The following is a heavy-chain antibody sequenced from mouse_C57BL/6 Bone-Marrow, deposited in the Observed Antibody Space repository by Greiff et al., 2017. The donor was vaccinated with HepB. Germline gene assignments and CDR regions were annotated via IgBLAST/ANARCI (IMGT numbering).Heavy chain of an antibody. V-gene: IGHV10-1*01. D-gene: IGHD2-3*01. CDR3: VRHDGYYVEFAY. CDR2: IRSKSNNYAT. CDR1: GFSFNTYA. J-gene: IGHJ3*01. Sequence: DVKLVESGGGLVQPKGSLKLSCAASGFSFNTYAMNWVRQAPGKGLEWVARIRSKSNNYATYYADSVKDRFTISRDDSESMLYLQMNNLKTEDTAMYYCVRHDGYYVEFAYWGQGTLVTVSA.